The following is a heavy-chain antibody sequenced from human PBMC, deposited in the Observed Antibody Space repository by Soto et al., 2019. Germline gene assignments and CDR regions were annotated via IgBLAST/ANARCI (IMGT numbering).Heavy chain of an antibody. D-gene: IGHD3-10*01. Sequence: PGGSLRLSCAASGFTFNNYAMGWVRQAPGKGLEWVSAITGSGDDTYYLDSVKGRFTISRDNSKKTLYLQMNSLRAEDTAIYYCAKLGSISWSPHYYFGYWGQGTLVTVSS. CDR1: GFTFNNYA. CDR3: AKLGSISWSPHYYFGY. J-gene: IGHJ4*02. CDR2: ITGSGDDT. V-gene: IGHV3-23*01.